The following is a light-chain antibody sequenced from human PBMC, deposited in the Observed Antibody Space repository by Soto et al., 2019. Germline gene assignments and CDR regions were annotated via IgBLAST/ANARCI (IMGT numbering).Light chain of an antibody. CDR2: GNT. CDR3: QTYDSNLRAYVV. V-gene: IGLV1-40*01. CDR1: SSNIGAGYE. Sequence: QSVLTQPPSVSGAPGQRVTISCTGSSSNIGAGYEVHWYKQLPGTAPKLLIYGNTNRPSGVPDRISGSKSGSSASLAITGLQAEDEADYYCQTYDSNLRAYVVFGGGTKLTVL. J-gene: IGLJ2*01.